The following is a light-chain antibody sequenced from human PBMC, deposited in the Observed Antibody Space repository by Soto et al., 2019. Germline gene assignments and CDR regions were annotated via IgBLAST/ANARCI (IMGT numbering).Light chain of an antibody. CDR3: SSYAGSNKRV. CDR1: SSDVGGYNY. Sequence: QSVLTQPPSASGSPGQSVTISCTGTSSDVGGYNYVSWYQQHPGKAPKLMICEVSKRPSGVPDRFSGSKSGSTASLTVSGLQADDEADYYCSSYAGSNKRVFGTGTKVTVL. V-gene: IGLV2-8*01. J-gene: IGLJ1*01. CDR2: EVS.